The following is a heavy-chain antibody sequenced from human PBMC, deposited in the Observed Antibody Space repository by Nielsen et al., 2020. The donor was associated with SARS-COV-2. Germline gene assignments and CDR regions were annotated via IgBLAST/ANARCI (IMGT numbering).Heavy chain of an antibody. CDR3: ARGDLVVVPSPLLGLGPIFYYFCLDV. J-gene: IGHJ6*03. Sequence: SETLSLTCAVYGGSLSGSYWSWIRQSPGKGLQWIGEIHHTGGTNFNPSLKSRVTLSMDKSKNQFSLRLTSVSAADTAVYFCARGDLVVVPSPLLGLGPIFYYFCLDVWGKGTTVIVS. CDR2: IHHTGGT. D-gene: IGHD2-2*02. V-gene: IGHV4-34*01. CDR1: GGSLSGSY.